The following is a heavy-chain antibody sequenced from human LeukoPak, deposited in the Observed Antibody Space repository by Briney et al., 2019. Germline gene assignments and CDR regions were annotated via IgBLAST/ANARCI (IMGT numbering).Heavy chain of an antibody. D-gene: IGHD2-2*01. CDR1: GYTFTSYG. CDR2: ISAYNGNT. J-gene: IGHJ3*02. CDR3: ARDVGVVVPAAIRAGGAFDI. Sequence: ASVKVSCKASGYTFTSYGISWVRQAPGQGLEWMGWISAYNGNTNYAQKLQGRVTMTTDTSTSTAYMELRSLRSDDTAVYYCARDVGVVVPAAIRAGGAFDIWGQGTMVTVSS. V-gene: IGHV1-18*01.